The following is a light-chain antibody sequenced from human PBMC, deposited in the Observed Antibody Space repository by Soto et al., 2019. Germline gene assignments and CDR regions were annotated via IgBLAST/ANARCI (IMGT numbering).Light chain of an antibody. CDR2: VNSDGSH. CDR1: SGHSSYA. CDR3: QTWATEGV. Sequence: QPVLTQSPSASASLGASVKLTCTLSSGHSSYAIAWHQQQPEKGPRYLMKVNSDGSHSKGDGISDRFSGSSSGAERYLTISSLQSEDEADYYCQTWATEGVFGGGTKLTVL. V-gene: IGLV4-69*01. J-gene: IGLJ2*01.